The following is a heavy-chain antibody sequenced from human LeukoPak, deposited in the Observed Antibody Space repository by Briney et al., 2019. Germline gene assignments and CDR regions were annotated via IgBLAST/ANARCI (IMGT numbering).Heavy chain of an antibody. CDR1: GGTFSSYA. V-gene: IGHV1-69*05. D-gene: IGHD1-1*01. CDR2: IIPIFGTA. J-gene: IGHJ6*03. CDR3: ARVKRVPHQYYYMDV. Sequence: RASVKVSCKASGGTFSSYAISWVRQAPGQGLEWMGGIIPIFGTANYAQKFQGRVTITTDESTSTAYMELSSLRSEGTAVYYCARVKRVPHQYYYMDVWGKGTTVIVSS.